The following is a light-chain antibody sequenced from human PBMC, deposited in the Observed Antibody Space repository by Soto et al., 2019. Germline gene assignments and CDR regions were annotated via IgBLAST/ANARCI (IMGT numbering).Light chain of an antibody. Sequence: AIQMTQSPSSLSASVGDRVTITCRASQGIKNDVAWYQQKPGKAPKLLIYAASSLQSGVPPRFSGSGSGTDFTLTVSSLQPEDCATYYCLQDYNYPYTFGQGTKLETK. CDR2: AAS. CDR1: QGIKND. CDR3: LQDYNYPYT. J-gene: IGKJ2*01. V-gene: IGKV1-6*01.